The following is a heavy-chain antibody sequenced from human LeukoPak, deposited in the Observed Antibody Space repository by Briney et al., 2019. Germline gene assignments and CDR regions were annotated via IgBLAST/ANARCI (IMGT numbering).Heavy chain of an antibody. Sequence: QTGGSLRLSCAASGFTFSSYVMSWVRQAPGKELEWVSAISGSGGSTYYADSVKGRFTISRDNSKNTLYLQMNSLRAEDTAVYYCASIVVVVAARFDPWGQGTLVTVSS. J-gene: IGHJ5*02. V-gene: IGHV3-23*01. D-gene: IGHD2-15*01. CDR1: GFTFSSYV. CDR2: ISGSGGST. CDR3: ASIVVVVAARFDP.